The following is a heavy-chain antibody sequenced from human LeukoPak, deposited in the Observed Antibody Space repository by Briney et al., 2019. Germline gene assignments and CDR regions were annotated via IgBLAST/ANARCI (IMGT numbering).Heavy chain of an antibody. D-gene: IGHD2-21*02. V-gene: IGHV5-51*01. CDR3: ARTYCGGDCYYSYFDY. Sequence: GESLKISCKGSGYSFTTYWIGWVRQMPGKGLEWMGIIFPGDSDTRYSPSFQGQVTISADKSISTAYLQWSSLKASDTAMYYCARTYCGGDCYYSYFDYWGQGTLVTVSS. CDR2: IFPGDSDT. CDR1: GYSFTTYW. J-gene: IGHJ4*02.